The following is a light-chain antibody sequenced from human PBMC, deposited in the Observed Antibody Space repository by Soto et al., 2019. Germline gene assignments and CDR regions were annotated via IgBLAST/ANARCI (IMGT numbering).Light chain of an antibody. Sequence: DIQMTQSPSSLSASVGDRVTITCRASRSISSWLAWYQQKPGKAPKLLIYDASSLESGVPSRFSGSGSGTEFTLTISSLQPDDFATYYCQQYNSYSPITFGGGTKVDIK. CDR3: QQYNSYSPIT. V-gene: IGKV1-5*01. CDR2: DAS. CDR1: RSISSW. J-gene: IGKJ4*01.